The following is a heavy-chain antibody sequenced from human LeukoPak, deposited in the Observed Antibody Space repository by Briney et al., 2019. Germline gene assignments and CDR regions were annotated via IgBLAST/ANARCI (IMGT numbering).Heavy chain of an antibody. J-gene: IGHJ4*02. CDR2: LYDYGRT. D-gene: IGHD5-18*01. CDR1: GGSISSHY. Sequence: SETLSLTCTVSGGSISSHYWSWIRQPPGKGLEWIGYLYDYGRTKHNPSLNSRLTLSADTSKNQFSLRRSSVTAADTAVYFCATIKRGNIFGYFDFWGQGILVAVSS. CDR3: ATIKRGNIFGYFDF. V-gene: IGHV4-59*11.